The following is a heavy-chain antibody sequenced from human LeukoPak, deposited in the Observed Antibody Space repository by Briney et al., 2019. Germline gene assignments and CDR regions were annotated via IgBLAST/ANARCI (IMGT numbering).Heavy chain of an antibody. Sequence: GGSLRLSCAASGFTFSSYSMNWVRQAPGKGLEWVSFISSSSTYIYYADSLKGRFTISRDNAKNSLYLQMNSLRAEDTAIYYCARDLGSYSSGWYMGFDYWGQGTLVTVSS. CDR1: GFTFSSYS. D-gene: IGHD6-19*01. J-gene: IGHJ4*02. CDR3: ARDLGSYSSGWYMGFDY. CDR2: ISSSSTYI. V-gene: IGHV3-21*01.